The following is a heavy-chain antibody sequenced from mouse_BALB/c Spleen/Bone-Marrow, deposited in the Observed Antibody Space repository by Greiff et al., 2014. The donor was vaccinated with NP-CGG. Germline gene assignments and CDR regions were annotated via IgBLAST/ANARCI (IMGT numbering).Heavy chain of an antibody. CDR3: ARFGRYYFDY. Sequence: QVQLKESGAELVRPGTAVNVSCKASGYAFTNYLIEWVKQRPGQGLKWIGVINPGSGGANYNEKFKGKATLTADKSSSTAYMQLSSLTPDDSAVYFCARFGRYYFDYWGQGTTLTVSS. V-gene: IGHV1-54*01. J-gene: IGHJ2*01. CDR1: GYAFTNYL. CDR2: INPGSGGA.